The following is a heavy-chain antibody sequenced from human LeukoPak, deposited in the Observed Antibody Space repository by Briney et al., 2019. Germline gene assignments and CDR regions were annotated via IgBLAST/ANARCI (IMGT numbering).Heavy chain of an antibody. Sequence: PGRSLRLSCAAPGIPFSSFGMHWLRQAPGKGLEWVAFIWYDGSNKYYADSVKGRFTISRDNSKNTLYLQMNSLTAEDTAVYYCAKDAHYYDSSGYSDHYYYYGMDVWGQGTTVTVSS. D-gene: IGHD3-22*01. J-gene: IGHJ6*02. CDR1: GIPFSSFG. V-gene: IGHV3-33*06. CDR3: AKDAHYYDSSGYSDHYYYYGMDV. CDR2: IWYDGSNK.